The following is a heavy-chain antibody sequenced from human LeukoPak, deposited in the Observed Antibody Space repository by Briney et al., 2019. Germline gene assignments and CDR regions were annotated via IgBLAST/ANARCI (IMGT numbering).Heavy chain of an antibody. D-gene: IGHD6-25*01. CDR2: IWYDGSNK. J-gene: IGHJ4*02. V-gene: IGHV3-30*02. Sequence: GGSLRLSCAASGFTFSSYGMHWVRQAPGKGLEWVAVIWYDGSNKYYADSVKGRFTISRDNSKNTLYLQMNSLRAEDTAVYYCAKFRGPAGDFDYWGQGTLVTVSS. CDR1: GFTFSSYG. CDR3: AKFRGPAGDFDY.